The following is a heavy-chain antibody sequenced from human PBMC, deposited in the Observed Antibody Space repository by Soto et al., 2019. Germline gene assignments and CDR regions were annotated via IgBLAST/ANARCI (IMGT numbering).Heavy chain of an antibody. V-gene: IGHV4-61*01. D-gene: IGHD1-7*01. Sequence: ASETLSLTCTVSGGSVSSGSYYWSWIRQPPGKGLEWIGYIYYSGSTNYNPSLKSRVTISVDTSKNQFSLKLSSVTAADAAVYYCARSRRTGTTWLDYWGQGTLVTVSS. CDR3: ARSRRTGTTWLDY. J-gene: IGHJ4*02. CDR1: GGSVSSGSYY. CDR2: IYYSGST.